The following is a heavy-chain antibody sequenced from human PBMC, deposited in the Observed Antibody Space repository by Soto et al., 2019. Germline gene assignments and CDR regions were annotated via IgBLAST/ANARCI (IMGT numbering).Heavy chain of an antibody. CDR1: GFTFDNYG. D-gene: IGHD3-10*02. CDR2: ISFDGRNT. Sequence: PGGSLRLSCAASGFTFDNYGMHWVRQAPGKGLEWVVVISFDGRNTYYADSVKGRFTISRDNSKNTLYLQMTSLRAEDTAVYYCAKQSCSGSYYNVGSGGHIDYWGQGT. CDR3: AKQSCSGSYYNVGSGGHIDY. J-gene: IGHJ4*02. V-gene: IGHV3-30*18.